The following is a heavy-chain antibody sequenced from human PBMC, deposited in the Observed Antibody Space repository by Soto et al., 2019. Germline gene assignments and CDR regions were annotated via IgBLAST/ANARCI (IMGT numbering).Heavy chain of an antibody. CDR3: ASSGIVGREVNTWFDP. CDR1: AGSIATSY. J-gene: IGHJ5*02. CDR2: ISYRGST. D-gene: IGHD3-22*01. Sequence: SETLSLTCTVSAGSIATSYWSWIRQPLGKALEWIGYISYRGSTNYNPSLKSRLTISIDTSKSQISLKLTSMTTADTAVYYCASSGIVGREVNTWFDPWGQGTLVTVSS. V-gene: IGHV4-59*01.